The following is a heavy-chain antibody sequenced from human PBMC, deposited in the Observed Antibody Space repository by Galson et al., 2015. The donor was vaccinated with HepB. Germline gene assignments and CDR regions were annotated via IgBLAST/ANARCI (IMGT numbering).Heavy chain of an antibody. CDR1: GFTFSSYG. J-gene: IGHJ4*02. Sequence: SLRLSCAASGFTFSSYGMHWVRQAPGKGLEWVAVISYDESNKYYADSVKGRFTISRDNSKSTLYLQMNSLRAEDTAVYYCAKEKDTGYSSGWTVFDYWGQGTLVTVSS. CDR2: ISYDESNK. D-gene: IGHD6-19*01. CDR3: AKEKDTGYSSGWTVFDY. V-gene: IGHV3-30*18.